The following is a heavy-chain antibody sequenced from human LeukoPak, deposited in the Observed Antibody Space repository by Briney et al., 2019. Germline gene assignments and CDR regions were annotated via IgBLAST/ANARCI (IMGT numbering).Heavy chain of an antibody. CDR1: GFTFSSYE. CDR2: IRRSSRAI. D-gene: IGHD3-9*01. CDR3: ARDQRIYDILTGYLIGSFDY. V-gene: IGHV3-48*02. J-gene: IGHJ4*02. Sequence: GGSLRLSCAASGFTFSSYEMNWVRQAAGKGLEWVSYIRRSSRAIYYADSVKGRFTISRENDKSSLYLQMNSLRDEDTAVYYCARDQRIYDILTGYLIGSFDYWGQGTLVTVSS.